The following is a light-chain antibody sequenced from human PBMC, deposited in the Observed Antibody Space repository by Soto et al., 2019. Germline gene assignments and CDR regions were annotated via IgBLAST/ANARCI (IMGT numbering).Light chain of an antibody. CDR3: QQYNNYPWT. Sequence: DIQMTQSPSSLSASVGDRVTMKPGKAPKLLIYDASSLESGVPSRFSGSGSGTQFTLTISSLQPDDFATYYCQQYNNYPWTFGQGTKVDIK. CDR2: DAS. J-gene: IGKJ1*01. V-gene: IGKV1-5*01.